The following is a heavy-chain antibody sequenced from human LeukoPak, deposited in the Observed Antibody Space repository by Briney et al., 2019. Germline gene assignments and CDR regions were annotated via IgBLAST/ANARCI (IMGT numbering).Heavy chain of an antibody. J-gene: IGHJ4*02. D-gene: IGHD3-22*01. CDR1: GFTFSSYA. CDR2: ISYDGSNK. V-gene: IGHV3-30*18. CDR3: AKQGSSGYYDFDY. Sequence: PGGSLRLSCAASGFTFSSYAMSWVRQAPGKGLEWVAVISYDGSNKYYADSMKGRFTISRDNSKNTLYLQMNSLRAEDTAVYYCAKQGSSGYYDFDYWGQGTLVTVSS.